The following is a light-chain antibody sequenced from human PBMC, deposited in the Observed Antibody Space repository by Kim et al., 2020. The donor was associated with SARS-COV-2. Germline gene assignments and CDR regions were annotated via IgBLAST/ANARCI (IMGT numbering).Light chain of an antibody. CDR3: QSYDSSNVV. CDR1: RGSIASNY. V-gene: IGLV6-57*03. Sequence: KTVTISCTRSRGSIASNYVQWYQQRPGSAPTTVIYEDNQRPSGVPDRFSGSIDSSSNSASLTISGLKTEDEADYYCQSYDSSNVVFGGGTKLTVL. J-gene: IGLJ2*01. CDR2: EDN.